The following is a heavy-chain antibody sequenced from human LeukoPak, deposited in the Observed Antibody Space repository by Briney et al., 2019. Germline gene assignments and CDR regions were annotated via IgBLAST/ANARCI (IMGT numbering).Heavy chain of an antibody. J-gene: IGHJ3*02. Sequence: PSETLSLTCTVSGGSISSYYWSWIRQPPGKGLEWIGYIYYSGSTNYNPSLKSRVTISVDTSKNQFSLKLSSVTAADTAVYYCARGVRVTIFGVVTQIAFDIWGQGTMVTVSS. V-gene: IGHV4-59*08. CDR1: GGSISSYY. CDR2: IYYSGST. D-gene: IGHD3-3*01. CDR3: ARGVRVTIFGVVTQIAFDI.